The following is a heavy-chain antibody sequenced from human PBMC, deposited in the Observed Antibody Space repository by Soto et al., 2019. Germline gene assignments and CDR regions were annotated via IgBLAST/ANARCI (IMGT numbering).Heavy chain of an antibody. V-gene: IGHV1-2*02. CDR2: INPNSGGT. Sequence: ASVKVSCKASGYTFTGYYMHWVRQAPGQGLEWMGWINPNSGGTNYAQKFQGRVTMTRDTSISTAYMELSRLRSDDTAVYHCARAALYYYDSSGPTNDAFDIWGQGTMVTVSS. CDR1: GYTFTGYY. CDR3: ARAALYYYDSSGPTNDAFDI. J-gene: IGHJ3*02. D-gene: IGHD3-22*01.